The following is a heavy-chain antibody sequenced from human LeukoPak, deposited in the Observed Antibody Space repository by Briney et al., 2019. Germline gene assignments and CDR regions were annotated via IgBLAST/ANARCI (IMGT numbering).Heavy chain of an antibody. D-gene: IGHD6-13*01. V-gene: IGHV3-53*01. J-gene: IGHJ5*02. CDR2: IYGGGNT. Sequence: GGSLRLSCAASGFTVSSNYMGWVRQAPGKGLEWVSVIYGGGNTYYADSVKGRFTISRDNSKNTLYLQMNSLRAEDTAVYYCARDVYIAASGVNWFDPWGQGTLVTVSS. CDR3: ARDVYIAASGVNWFDP. CDR1: GFTVSSNY.